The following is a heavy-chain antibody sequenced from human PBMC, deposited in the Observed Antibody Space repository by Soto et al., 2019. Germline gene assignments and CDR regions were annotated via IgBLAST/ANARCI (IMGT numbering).Heavy chain of an antibody. Sequence: GASVKVSCKTSGYSFTGYSVHWARQAPRHGPEWMGWINPKSGGTKYAQKFQGRVTMTRDTSISTVFMELSRVTTEDTAVYCCARGVLCRSNLITDKRFDCCGQGSLVGVSS. J-gene: IGHJ4*02. D-gene: IGHD3-10*01. CDR3: ARGVLCRSNLITDKRFDC. V-gene: IGHV1-2*02. CDR2: INPKSGGT. CDR1: GYSFTGYS.